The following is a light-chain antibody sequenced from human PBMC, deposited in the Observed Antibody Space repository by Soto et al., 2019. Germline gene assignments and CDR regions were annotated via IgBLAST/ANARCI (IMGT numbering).Light chain of an antibody. V-gene: IGLV1-40*01. CDR1: NSNIGAGYD. CDR3: AAWDDTLGGFYV. Sequence: QSVLTQPPSVSGAPGQRVTISCTGSNSNIGAGYDVHWYQHLPGTAPKLLIYTNSNRPSGVPDRFSGSKSGTSASLAITGLQAEDEADYYCAAWDDTLGGFYVFGTGTKVTVL. J-gene: IGLJ1*01. CDR2: TNS.